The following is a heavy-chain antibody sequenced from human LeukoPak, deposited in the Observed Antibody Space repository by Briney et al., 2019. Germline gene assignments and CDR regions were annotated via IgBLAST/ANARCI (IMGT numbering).Heavy chain of an antibody. CDR3: ARDRSPLQLDCSRSSCYAVGGAFDI. CDR2: MNPNSGNT. CDR1: GYTFTSYD. V-gene: IGHV1-8*01. D-gene: IGHD2-2*01. Sequence: ASVKVSCKASGYTFTSYDINWVRQATGQGLEWMGWMNPNSGNTGSAQKFQGRVSMTRNTPISTAYMELSSLRSEDTAVYYCARDRSPLQLDCSRSSCYAVGGAFDIWGQGTMVTVSS. J-gene: IGHJ3*02.